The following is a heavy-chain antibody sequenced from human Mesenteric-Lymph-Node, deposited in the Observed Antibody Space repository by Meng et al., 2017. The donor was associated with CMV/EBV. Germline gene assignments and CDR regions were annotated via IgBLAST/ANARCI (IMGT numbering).Heavy chain of an antibody. CDR2: INPNSGGT. CDR1: GYTFNGYY. Sequence: VPRVQSGAEVKKPGASVKVSCKASGYTFNGYYMHWGRQAPGQGLEWMGRINPNSGGTNYAQKFQGRVTMTRDTCISTAYMELSRLRSDDTAVYYCARKVSDQPFDYWGQGTLVTVSS. J-gene: IGHJ4*02. D-gene: IGHD2-8*01. CDR3: ARKVSDQPFDY. V-gene: IGHV1-2*06.